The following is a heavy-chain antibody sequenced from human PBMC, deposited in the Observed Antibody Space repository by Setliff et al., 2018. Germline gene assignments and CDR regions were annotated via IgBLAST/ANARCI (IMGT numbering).Heavy chain of an antibody. Sequence: GASVKVSCKASGGTFSSYAISWVRQAPGQGLEWMGRIIPICGTANYAQKFPGRVTITADKSTSTAYMELSSLRSEDTAVYYCARGRHPPWSGYDYVYWGQGTLVTVSS. CDR2: IIPICGTA. CDR3: ARGRHPPWSGYDYVY. V-gene: IGHV1-69*06. D-gene: IGHD3-3*01. J-gene: IGHJ4*02. CDR1: GGTFSSYA.